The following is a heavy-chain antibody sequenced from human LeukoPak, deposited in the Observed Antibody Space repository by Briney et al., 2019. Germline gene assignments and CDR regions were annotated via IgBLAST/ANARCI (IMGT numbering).Heavy chain of an antibody. D-gene: IGHD3-9*01. CDR1: GSTFSSYA. V-gene: IGHV3-23*01. CDR3: AKDHYDILTGYLGVFDY. CDR2: ISGSGGST. J-gene: IGHJ4*02. Sequence: GGSLRLSCAAPGSTFSSYAMSWVRQAPGKGLEWVSAISGSGGSTYYADSVKGRFTISRDNSKNTLYLQMNSLRAEDTAVYYCAKDHYDILTGYLGVFDYWGQGTLVTVSS.